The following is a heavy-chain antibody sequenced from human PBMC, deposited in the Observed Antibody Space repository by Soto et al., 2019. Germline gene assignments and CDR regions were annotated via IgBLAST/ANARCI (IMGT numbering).Heavy chain of an antibody. CDR3: ARDEYYYEISGYLSWFDP. CDR1: GFTFSSYW. D-gene: IGHD3-22*01. V-gene: IGHV3-74*01. J-gene: IGHJ5*02. Sequence: GGVPRLSCAASGFTFSSYWMHWVRQVTGKGLVWVSRINNDGSSTSYADSVKGRFTISRDNAKNTLYLQMNSLRAEDTAVYYCARDEYYYEISGYLSWFDPWGQGTLVTVSS. CDR2: INNDGSST.